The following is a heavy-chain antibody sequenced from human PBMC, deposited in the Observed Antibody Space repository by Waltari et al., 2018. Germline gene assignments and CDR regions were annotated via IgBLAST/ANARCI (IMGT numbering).Heavy chain of an antibody. CDR2: FDPEDGET. CDR3: ARGRRDGYNFGTFDI. D-gene: IGHD5-12*01. J-gene: IGHJ3*02. Sequence: QVQLVQSGAEVKKPGASVKVSCKVSGYTLTELSMHWVRQAPGKGLDWMGGFDPEDGETIYAQKCQRRVTMTEDTSTDAAYMELGRQRTEETSVYYCARGRRDGYNFGTFDIWGRGTMGTVSS. V-gene: IGHV1-24*01. CDR1: GYTLTELS.